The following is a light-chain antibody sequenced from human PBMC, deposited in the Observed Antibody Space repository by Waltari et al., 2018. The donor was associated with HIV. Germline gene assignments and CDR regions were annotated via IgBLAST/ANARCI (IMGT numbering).Light chain of an antibody. CDR3: SSFAGTNDVI. V-gene: IGLV2-8*01. CDR2: EVS. J-gene: IGLJ2*01. Sequence: QSALPPPPSASGSPGRPFPIPCPGTSRAGGGLNFAPWYQQHPGKAPKLMIYEVSQRPSGVPDRFSGSKSGNTASLTVSGLQAEDEANYYCSSFAGTNDVIFGGGTKLTVL. CDR1: SRAGGGLNF.